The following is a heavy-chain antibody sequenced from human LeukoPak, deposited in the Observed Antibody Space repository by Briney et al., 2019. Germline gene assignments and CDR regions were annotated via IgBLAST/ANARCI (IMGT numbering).Heavy chain of an antibody. CDR2: IYYSGSTY. J-gene: IGHJ4*02. V-gene: IGHV4-61*01. CDR1: GGSVNSGNYY. D-gene: IGHD1-26*01. CDR3: ARDREWELQSSRYFDC. Sequence: PSETLSLTCTVSGGSVNSGNYYWSWIRQPPGKGLEWIGYIYYSGSTYYYNPSLESRVTISLDTSKNQFSLKLNSLTAADTAVYYCARDREWELQSSRYFDCWGQGTLVTVSS.